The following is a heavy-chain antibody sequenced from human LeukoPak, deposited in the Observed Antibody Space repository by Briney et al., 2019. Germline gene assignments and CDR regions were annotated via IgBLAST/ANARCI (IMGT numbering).Heavy chain of an antibody. J-gene: IGHJ4*02. D-gene: IGHD2-21*02. CDR1: GFTFSLYW. CDR2: LNSDGSVT. Sequence: PGGSLRLSCAASGFTFSLYWMHWVRQTPGKGLVWVSRLNSDGSVTTYADSVKGRFTISRDNAKNTLYLQMNNLKAEDTALYYCVREYCGGDCYTDFWGQGTLATVSS. CDR3: VREYCGGDCYTDF. V-gene: IGHV3-74*01.